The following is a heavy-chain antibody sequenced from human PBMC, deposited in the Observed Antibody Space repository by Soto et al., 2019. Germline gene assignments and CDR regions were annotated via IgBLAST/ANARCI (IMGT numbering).Heavy chain of an antibody. CDR3: AKVQGSGSGLYYFYYYGMDV. CDR2: VSGNGLST. CDR1: GFTFSSYA. V-gene: IGHV3-23*01. J-gene: IGHJ6*02. Sequence: EVQLLESGGGLIQPGGFLRLSCAASGFTFSSYALSWVRQAPGKGLQCVSTVSGNGLSTYYADSVKGRFTISRDNSRNTLYLQMNSLRAEDTAVYYCAKVQGSGSGLYYFYYYGMDVWGQGTTVTVSS. D-gene: IGHD3-10*01.